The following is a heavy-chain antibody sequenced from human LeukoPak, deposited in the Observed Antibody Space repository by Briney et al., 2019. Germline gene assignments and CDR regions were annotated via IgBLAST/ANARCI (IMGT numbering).Heavy chain of an antibody. CDR2: MNPNSGNT. J-gene: IGHJ4*02. CDR3: ARGGLIAAAGRGGYYFDY. Sequence: ASVKVSCKASGYTFTSYDINWVRQATGQGLEWMGWMNPNSGNTGYAQKFQGRVTMTRNTSISTAYMELSSLRSEDTAVYYCARGGLIAAAGRGGYYFDYWGQGTLVTVSS. V-gene: IGHV1-8*01. D-gene: IGHD6-13*01. CDR1: GYTFTSYD.